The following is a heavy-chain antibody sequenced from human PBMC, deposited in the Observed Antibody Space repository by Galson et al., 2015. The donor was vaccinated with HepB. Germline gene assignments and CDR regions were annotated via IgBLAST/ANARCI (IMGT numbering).Heavy chain of an antibody. V-gene: IGHV1-24*01. CDR2: FDPEDGET. D-gene: IGHD3-9*01. Sequence: SVKVSCKVSGYTLTELSMHWVRQAPGKGLEWMGGFDPEDGETIYAQKFQGRVTITADKSTSTAYMELSSLRSEDTAVYYCAGVSGGYYDIPAGFDYWGQGTLVTVSS. J-gene: IGHJ4*02. CDR1: GYTLTELS. CDR3: AGVSGGYYDIPAGFDY.